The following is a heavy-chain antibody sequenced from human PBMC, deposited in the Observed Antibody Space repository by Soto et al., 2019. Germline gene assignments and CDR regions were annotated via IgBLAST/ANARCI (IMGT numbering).Heavy chain of an antibody. Sequence: GSLRLSCAASGFTFSSYAMHWVRQAPGKGLEWVAVVSYDGSNKYYADSVQGRFTISRDNSKNTLYLLMNSLRAEDTAVYYCAKERSTSAWYGGIDYWGQGTLVTVSS. CDR1: GFTFSSYA. V-gene: IGHV3-30*18. CDR2: VSYDGSNK. CDR3: AKERSTSAWYGGIDY. D-gene: IGHD6-19*01. J-gene: IGHJ4*02.